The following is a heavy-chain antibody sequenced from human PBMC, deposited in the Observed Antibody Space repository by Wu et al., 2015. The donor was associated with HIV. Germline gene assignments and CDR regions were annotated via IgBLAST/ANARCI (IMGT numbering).Heavy chain of an antibody. J-gene: IGHJ6*02. CDR3: ARDRIVATIGGIGRYYYYGMDV. Sequence: QVQLVQSGAEVKKPGSSVKVSCKASGGTFSSYAISWVRQAPGQGLEWMGRIIPIFGTANYAQKFQGRVTITADESTSTAYMELSSLRSEDTAVYYCARDRIVATIGGIGRYYYYGMDVWGQGTTVTVSS. D-gene: IGHD5-12*01. CDR2: IIPIFGTA. V-gene: IGHV1-69*13. CDR1: GGTFSSYA.